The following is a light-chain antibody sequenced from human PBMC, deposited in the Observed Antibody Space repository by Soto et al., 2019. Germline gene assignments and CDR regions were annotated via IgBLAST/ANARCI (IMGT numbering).Light chain of an antibody. CDR2: EVS. J-gene: IGLJ3*02. Sequence: QSVLTQPASVSGSPGQSITISCTGTSSDVGTYNYVSWYQQHPGKAPKLMIYEVSNRPSGVSNRFSGSKSGNTASLTISGLQAEDEADYYCSSYTSSSDWVFGGGTMLTVL. CDR3: SSYTSSSDWV. V-gene: IGLV2-14*01. CDR1: SSDVGTYNY.